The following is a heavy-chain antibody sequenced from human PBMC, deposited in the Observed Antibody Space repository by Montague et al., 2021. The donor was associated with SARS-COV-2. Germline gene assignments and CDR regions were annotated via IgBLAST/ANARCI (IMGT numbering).Heavy chain of an antibody. Sequence: LSLTCTVSGGSIGSYYWSWIRQPPGKGLEWIGYIYYSGSTNYXXXLXGRVTISVDTSKNQFSLKLSPVTAADTAVYYCARGSGWMGNAFDIWGQGTMVTVSS. J-gene: IGHJ3*02. CDR2: IYYSGST. V-gene: IGHV4-59*01. CDR1: GGSIGSYY. CDR3: ARGSGWMGNAFDI. D-gene: IGHD6-19*01.